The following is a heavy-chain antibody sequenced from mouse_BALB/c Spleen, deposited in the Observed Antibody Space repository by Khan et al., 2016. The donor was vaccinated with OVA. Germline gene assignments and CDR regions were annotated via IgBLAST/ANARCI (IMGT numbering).Heavy chain of an antibody. D-gene: IGHD2-1*01. CDR3: TRSGYGTFAY. V-gene: IGHV1S81*02. J-gene: IGHJ3*01. CDR1: GYTFTSYY. Sequence: QVQLKESGAELVEPGASVRLSCKASGYTFTSYYLYWVKQRPGHGLEWIGDINPSTGGTNFNEKFKSKATLTVDKSSSTAYMQLSSLTSEDSAVDYCTRSGYGTFAYWGQGTLVTVS. CDR2: INPSTGGT.